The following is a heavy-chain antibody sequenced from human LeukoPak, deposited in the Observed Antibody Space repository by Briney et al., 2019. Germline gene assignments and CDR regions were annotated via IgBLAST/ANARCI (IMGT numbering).Heavy chain of an antibody. CDR1: GFTFSSYG. CDR2: ISDEGSNK. V-gene: IGHV3-30*18. Sequence: PGGSLRLSCAASGFTFSSYGMHWVRQAPGKGLEWVSVISDEGSNKYYADSVKGRFTISRDNSKNTLYLQMNSLRAEDTAASYCAKNVGGLDAWAFDIWGQGTMVTVSS. D-gene: IGHD2-15*01. J-gene: IGHJ3*02. CDR3: AKNVGGLDAWAFDI.